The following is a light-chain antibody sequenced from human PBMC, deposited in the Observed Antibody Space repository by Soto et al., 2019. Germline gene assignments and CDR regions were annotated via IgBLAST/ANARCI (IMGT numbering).Light chain of an antibody. J-gene: IGKJ4*01. CDR1: QSVSTT. Sequence: EIVMTQSPATLSVSPGERATLSCRASQSVSTTLAWYQQRPGQAPRLLIYGASTRATGIPDRFSGSGSGTDFTLTISGLEPEDFALYYCQQYGVTPPNTFGGGTKVDIK. V-gene: IGKV3D-15*01. CDR2: GAS. CDR3: QQYGVTPPNT.